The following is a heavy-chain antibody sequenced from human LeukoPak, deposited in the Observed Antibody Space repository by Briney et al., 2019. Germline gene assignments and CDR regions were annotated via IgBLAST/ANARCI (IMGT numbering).Heavy chain of an antibody. Sequence: GGSLRLSCAASGFTFSSYSMHWVRQAPGKGLEGVAVISYDGSNNYYSGSVKGRFTISRDNSKNTLYLQMNSLRAEDTAVYYCARVATWEVVAAILGDYYYMDVWGKGTTVTVSS. CDR3: ARVATWEVVAAILGDYYYMDV. J-gene: IGHJ6*03. D-gene: IGHD2-21*02. CDR1: GFTFSSYS. CDR2: ISYDGSNN. V-gene: IGHV3-30*04.